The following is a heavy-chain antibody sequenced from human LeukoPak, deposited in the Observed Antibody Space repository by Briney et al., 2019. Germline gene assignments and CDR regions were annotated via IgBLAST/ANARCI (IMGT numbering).Heavy chain of an antibody. V-gene: IGHV3-33*01. CDR1: GFTFSSYG. Sequence: GGSLRLSCAAAGFTFSSYGMHWVRQAQGKGLKWVALIWYDGSNENYADSVKGRFTISRDNSKNTLYLHMNSLRGEDTAVYYCARGGLTIAEATTSWFLDYWGQETLVTVSS. CDR3: ARGGLTIAEATTSWFLDY. CDR2: IWYDGSNE. D-gene: IGHD1-26*01. J-gene: IGHJ4*02.